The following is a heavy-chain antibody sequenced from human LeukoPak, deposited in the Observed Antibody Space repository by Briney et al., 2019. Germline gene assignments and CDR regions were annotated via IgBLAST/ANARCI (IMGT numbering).Heavy chain of an antibody. D-gene: IGHD6-6*01. J-gene: IGHJ2*01. CDR3: ARSRYFDL. CDR2: IYSTGST. V-gene: IGHV4-59*01. Sequence: SETLSLTCTVSGASISSYYWSWIRQPPGKGLEWIGYIYSTGSTNYNPSLKSRVTISVDTSKNQFSLKLSSVTAADTAVYYCARSRYFDLWGRGTLVTVSS. CDR1: GASISSYY.